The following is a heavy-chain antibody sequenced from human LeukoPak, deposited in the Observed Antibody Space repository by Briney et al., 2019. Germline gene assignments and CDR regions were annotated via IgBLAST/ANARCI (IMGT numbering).Heavy chain of an antibody. Sequence: GGSLRLSCAASGFTFNTFGMHWVRQAPGQGLEWVAAIWFDGSVKHYSDAVKGRFTISRDNSLNMLYPQMNSLRVEDTAIYYCAKDTAVQFLEPAFWGQGTLVTVSS. CDR1: GFTFNTFG. V-gene: IGHV3-33*06. J-gene: IGHJ4*02. CDR2: IWFDGSVK. D-gene: IGHD3-3*01. CDR3: AKDTAVQFLEPAF.